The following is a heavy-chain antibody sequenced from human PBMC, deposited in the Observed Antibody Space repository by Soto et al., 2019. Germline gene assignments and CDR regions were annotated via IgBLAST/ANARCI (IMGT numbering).Heavy chain of an antibody. J-gene: IGHJ6*02. CDR1: GFTFSSYS. V-gene: IGHV3-48*02. CDR2: ISSSSSTI. Sequence: GGSLRLSCAASGFTFSSYSMNWVRQAPGKGLEWVSYISSSSSTIYYADSVKGRFTISRDNAKNSLYLQMNSLRDEDTAVYYCARDGQYQQDFWSGSLYYYYGMDVWGQGTTVTVSS. D-gene: IGHD3-3*01. CDR3: ARDGQYQQDFWSGSLYYYYGMDV.